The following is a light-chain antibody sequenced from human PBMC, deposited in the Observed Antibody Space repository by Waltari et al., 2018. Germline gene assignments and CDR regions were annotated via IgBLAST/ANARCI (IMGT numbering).Light chain of an antibody. CDR2: GNN. Sequence: QSVLTQPPSVSGAPGQRVTISCTGPRSTIGAGYEIHWYHQFPGTAPKLLIYGNNYRPSGVPDRFSGPKSGPSGSLAITGLQAEDEADYYCQCYDTTLDGWVFGGGTRLTVL. V-gene: IGLV1-40*01. CDR3: QCYDTTLDGWV. J-gene: IGLJ3*02. CDR1: RSTIGAGYE.